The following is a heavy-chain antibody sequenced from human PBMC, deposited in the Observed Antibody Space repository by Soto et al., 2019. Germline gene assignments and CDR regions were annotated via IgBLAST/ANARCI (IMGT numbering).Heavy chain of an antibody. CDR2: INPNSGGT. J-gene: IGHJ5*02. CDR1: GYTFTGYY. CDR3: AICDIVGASNWFDP. Sequence: ASVKVSCKASGYTFTGYYMHWVRQAPGQGLEWMGWINPNSGGTNYAQKFQGWVTMTRDTSISTAYMELSRLRSDDTAVYQCAICDIVGASNWFDPCGQRSLVPVSA. V-gene: IGHV1-2*04. D-gene: IGHD1-26*01.